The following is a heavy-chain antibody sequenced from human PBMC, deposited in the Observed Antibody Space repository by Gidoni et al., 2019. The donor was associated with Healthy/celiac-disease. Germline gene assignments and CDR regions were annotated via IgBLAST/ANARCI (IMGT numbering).Heavy chain of an antibody. CDR1: GCSIRSYH. CDR3: ARESSDILTGYSLGY. Sequence: QVQLQESGPGLVKPSETLSLTCTVSGCSIRSYHWSWIRQPAGKGLEWNGRFYTSGSTNYNPSLKSRVTMSVDTSKNQFSLKLSSVTAADTAVYYCARESSDILTGYSLGYWGQGTLVTVSS. D-gene: IGHD3-9*01. CDR2: FYTSGST. J-gene: IGHJ4*02. V-gene: IGHV4-4*07.